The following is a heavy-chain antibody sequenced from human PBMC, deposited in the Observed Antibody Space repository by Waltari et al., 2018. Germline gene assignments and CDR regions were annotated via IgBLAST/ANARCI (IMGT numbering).Heavy chain of an antibody. V-gene: IGHV3-7*01. CDR1: GFTFSGYW. CDR2: IKEDGSEK. D-gene: IGHD3-16*01. Sequence: EVQLVESGGGLVQPGGSLRLSCAASGFTFSGYWMSWVRQAPGKGLECVANIKEDGSEKYYVDSVKGRFTISRDNAKNSLYLQMNSLRAEDTAVYYCARDWGGFDYWGQGTLVTVFS. CDR3: ARDWGGFDY. J-gene: IGHJ4*02.